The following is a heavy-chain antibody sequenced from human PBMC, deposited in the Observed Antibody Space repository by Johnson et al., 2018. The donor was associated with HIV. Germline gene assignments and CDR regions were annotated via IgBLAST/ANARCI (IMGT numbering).Heavy chain of an antibody. CDR3: ARKTPAHAFDI. Sequence: QVQLVESGGGVVQPGRSLRLSCAASGFTFSSYTMHWVRQAPGKGLDWVAVISYDGSNKYYADSVKGRFTISRDNSKNTLYLQMNSLRAEDTAVYYCARKTPAHAFDIWGQGTMVTVSS. V-gene: IGHV3-30*04. CDR2: ISYDGSNK. CDR1: GFTFSSYT. J-gene: IGHJ3*02. D-gene: IGHD4-23*01.